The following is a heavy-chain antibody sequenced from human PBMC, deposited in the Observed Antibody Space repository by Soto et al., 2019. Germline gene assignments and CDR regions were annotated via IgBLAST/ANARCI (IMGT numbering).Heavy chain of an antibody. CDR2: IYYSGST. J-gene: IGHJ4*02. D-gene: IGHD6-13*01. CDR3: ARHIPGIAAAGPGGAPDY. CDR1: GGSISSSSYY. Sequence: QLQLQESGPGLVKPSETLSLTCTVSGGSISSSSYYWGWIRQPPGKGLEWIGSIYYSGSTYYNPSLKSRVTISVDTSQTPSSLKLSSVPAAYTAVIYCARHIPGIAAAGPGGAPDYWGQGTLVTVSS. V-gene: IGHV4-39*01.